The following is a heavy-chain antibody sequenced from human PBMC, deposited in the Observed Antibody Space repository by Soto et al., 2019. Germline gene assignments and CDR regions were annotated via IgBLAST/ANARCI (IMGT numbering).Heavy chain of an antibody. CDR2: TWYDGNYI. D-gene: IGHD3-16*01. V-gene: IGHV3-30*02. J-gene: IGHJ6*02. CDR1: GFAFSSYP. Sequence: QVQLVESGGGVVQLGASLRLSCEASGFAFSSYPIHWVRQPPGKGLGWGGVTWYDGNYIYYADSVKGRFTISRDNSKNTLYVQVNSLRPEDTAVYYCAKGILSATIGPYAMDVWGQGTTVTVSS. CDR3: AKGILSATIGPYAMDV.